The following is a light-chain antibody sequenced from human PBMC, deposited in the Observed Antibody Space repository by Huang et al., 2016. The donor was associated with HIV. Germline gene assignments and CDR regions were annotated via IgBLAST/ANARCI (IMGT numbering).Light chain of an antibody. CDR2: TAS. V-gene: IGKV1-NL1*01. CDR1: QGISNS. CDR3: QQYYSTPS. Sequence: DIQMTQSPSSLSASVGDRVSITCRASQGISNSLAWYQQKPGKAPWLLLYTASRLASGFPSRFSGSGSGTDYTLTISSLQPEYFATYYCQQYYSTPSFGGGTKVEIK. J-gene: IGKJ4*01.